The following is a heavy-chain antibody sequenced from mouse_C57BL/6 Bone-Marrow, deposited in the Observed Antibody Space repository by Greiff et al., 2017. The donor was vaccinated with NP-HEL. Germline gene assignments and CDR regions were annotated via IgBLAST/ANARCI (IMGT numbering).Heavy chain of an antibody. V-gene: IGHV14-4*01. CDR2: IDPENGDT. Sequence: DVQLQESGAELVRPGASVKLSCTASGFNIKDDYMHWVKQRPEQGLEWIGWIDPENGDTEYASKFQGKATITADTSSNTAYLQLSSLTSEDTAVYYCTTKDAMDYWGQGTSVTVSS. CDR1: GFNIKDDY. CDR3: TTKDAMDY. J-gene: IGHJ4*01.